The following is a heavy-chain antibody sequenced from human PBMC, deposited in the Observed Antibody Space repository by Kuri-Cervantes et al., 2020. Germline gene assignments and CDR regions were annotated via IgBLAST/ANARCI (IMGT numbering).Heavy chain of an antibody. V-gene: IGHV4-39*01. J-gene: IGHJ4*02. D-gene: IGHD4-11*01. Sequence: SETLSLTCTVSGGSISSSSYYWGWIRQPPGKGLEWIGSIYYSGSTYYNPSLKSRATISVDTSKNQFSLKLSSVTAADTAVYYCARRQRLKSGPYYFDYWGQGTLVTVSS. CDR2: IYYSGST. CDR3: ARRQRLKSGPYYFDY. CDR1: GGSISSSSYY.